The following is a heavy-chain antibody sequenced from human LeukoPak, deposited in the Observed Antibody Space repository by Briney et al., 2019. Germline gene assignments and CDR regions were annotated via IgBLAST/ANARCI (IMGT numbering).Heavy chain of an antibody. J-gene: IGHJ4*02. CDR2: IYSGGAT. V-gene: IGHV3-66*01. D-gene: IGHD6-19*01. CDR1: GFTVNRTY. CDR3: AKGGGYIRGWYPYYFDY. Sequence: AGGSLRLSCAASGFTVNRTYMSWVRQAPGRGLEWVSVIYSGGATYYSDSVKGRFTISRDNSKNTLYLQMNSLRAEDTAVYYCAKGGGYIRGWYPYYFDYWGQGTLVTVSS.